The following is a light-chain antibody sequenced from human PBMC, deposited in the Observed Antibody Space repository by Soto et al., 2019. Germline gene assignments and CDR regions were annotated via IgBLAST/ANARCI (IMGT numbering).Light chain of an antibody. Sequence: DIQMTQSPFTLSASVGDRVTITCRASQSISRWLAWYQQKPGKAPKLLIYRASSLESGVPSRFSGSGYGTEFTLTISGLQSDDSATYYCQQYQTWTFGQGTKVEIK. CDR1: QSISRW. V-gene: IGKV1-5*03. CDR2: RAS. CDR3: QQYQTWT. J-gene: IGKJ1*01.